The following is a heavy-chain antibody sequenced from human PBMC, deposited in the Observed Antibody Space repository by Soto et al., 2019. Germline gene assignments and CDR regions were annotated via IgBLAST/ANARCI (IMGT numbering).Heavy chain of an antibody. CDR3: AKLPKIAAAVYYYYMDV. Sequence: PGGSLRLSCAASGFTFSSYAMSWVRQAPGKGLEWVSAISGSGGSTYYADSVKGRFTISRDNSKNTLYLQMNSLRAEDTAVYYCAKLPKIAAAVYYYYMDVWGKGTTVNVSS. J-gene: IGHJ6*03. V-gene: IGHV3-23*01. D-gene: IGHD6-13*01. CDR2: ISGSGGST. CDR1: GFTFSSYA.